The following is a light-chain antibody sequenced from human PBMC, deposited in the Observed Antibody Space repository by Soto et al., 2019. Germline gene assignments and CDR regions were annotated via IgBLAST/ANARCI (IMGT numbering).Light chain of an antibody. CDR1: QAISTS. CDR3: QKYNSAPHT. CDR2: AAS. Sequence: DIQLTQSPSFLSASVGDTVTITCRASQAISTSLAWYRQKSGMAPKLLIYAASTLHSGVPSRFSGGGSGTDFTLTISGLQPEDFATYYCQKYNSAPHTFGQGTKLEIK. V-gene: IGKV1-9*01. J-gene: IGKJ2*01.